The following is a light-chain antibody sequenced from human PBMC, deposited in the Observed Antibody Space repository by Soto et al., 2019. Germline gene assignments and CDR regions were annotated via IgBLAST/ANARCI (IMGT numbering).Light chain of an antibody. V-gene: IGKV1-39*01. CDR2: AAS. CDR1: QTISKS. CDR3: QQSYSTEA. Sequence: DIQMTQSPSSLSASVVDTISITCRSFQTISKSLNWYQQKPGKAPKLLIYAASSLQSGVPSRFSGSGSGTDFTLTISSLQPEDFATYYCQQSYSTEAFGPGTKVDIK. J-gene: IGKJ3*01.